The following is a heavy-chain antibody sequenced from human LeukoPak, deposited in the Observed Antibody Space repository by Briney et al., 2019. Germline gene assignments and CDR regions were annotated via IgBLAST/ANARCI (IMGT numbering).Heavy chain of an antibody. CDR1: GGSFSGYY. D-gene: IGHD6-13*01. CDR2: INHSGST. CDR3: ARGRGGYSSSWYLETYYYGMDV. J-gene: IGHJ6*02. V-gene: IGHV4-34*01. Sequence: SETLSLTCAVYGGSFSGYYWSWIRQPPGKGLEWIGEINHSGSTNYNPSLKSRVTISVDTSKNQFSLKLSSVTAADTAVYYCARGRGGYSSSWYLETYYYGMDVWGQGTTATVSS.